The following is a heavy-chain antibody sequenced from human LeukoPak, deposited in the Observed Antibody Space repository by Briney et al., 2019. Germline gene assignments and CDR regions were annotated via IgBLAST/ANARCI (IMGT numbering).Heavy chain of an antibody. CDR2: INPSGGST. CDR3: ARVFVPDFWSGYSAYNWFDP. Sequence: ASVKVSCKASGYTFTSYYMHWVRQAPGQGLEWMGIINPSGGSTSYAQKFQGRVTMTRDTSTSTVYMELSSLRSEDTAVYYCARVFVPDFWSGYSAYNWFDPWGQGTLVTVSS. D-gene: IGHD3-3*01. J-gene: IGHJ5*02. V-gene: IGHV1-46*01. CDR1: GYTFTSYY.